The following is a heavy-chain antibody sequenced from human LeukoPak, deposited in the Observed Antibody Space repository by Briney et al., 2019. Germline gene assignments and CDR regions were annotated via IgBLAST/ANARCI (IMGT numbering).Heavy chain of an antibody. Sequence: ASVKVSCKASGYTFTSYDINWVRQATGQGLEWMGWMNPNSGNTGYARKFQGRVTMTRNTSISTAYMELSSLRSEDTAVYYCARVDREMATNFDYWGQGTLVTVSS. J-gene: IGHJ4*02. CDR1: GYTFTSYD. V-gene: IGHV1-8*01. CDR3: ARVDREMATNFDY. D-gene: IGHD5-24*01. CDR2: MNPNSGNT.